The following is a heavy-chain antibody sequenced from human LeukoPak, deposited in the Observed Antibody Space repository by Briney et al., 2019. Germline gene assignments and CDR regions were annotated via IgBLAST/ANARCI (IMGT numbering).Heavy chain of an antibody. CDR3: AKGPHTDGWHYFDY. D-gene: IGHD5-24*01. V-gene: IGHV3-23*01. CDR2: IFGFGIVT. CDR1: EVTFTNYA. J-gene: IGHJ4*02. Sequence: GGSLRLSCAACEVTFTNYAMRWVRQSPGKGREWISTIFGFGIVTNYVESVKRRFTISRDNSHNTLYLQITSLRAEDTAIYYCAKGPHTDGWHYFDYWGQGPVLPVSS.